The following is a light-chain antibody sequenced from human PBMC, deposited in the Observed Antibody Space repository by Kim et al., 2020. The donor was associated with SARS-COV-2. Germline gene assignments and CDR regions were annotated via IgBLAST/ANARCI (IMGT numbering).Light chain of an antibody. Sequence: SASVGDRVTITCRASQAISHYLAWFQQKPGKAPRSLIYTASSLHTGVPSRFSGSGSGTDFTLTINSLQPEDSVTYYCQQYNTFPYTFGQGTKLEI. J-gene: IGKJ2*01. CDR3: QQYNTFPYT. V-gene: IGKV1-16*01. CDR2: TAS. CDR1: QAISHY.